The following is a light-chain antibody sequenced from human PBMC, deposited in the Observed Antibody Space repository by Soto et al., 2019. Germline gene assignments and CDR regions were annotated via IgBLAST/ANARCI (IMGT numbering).Light chain of an antibody. CDR2: EVS. CDR3: SSYTSSSTLENV. J-gene: IGLJ1*01. CDR1: SSDVGGYNY. V-gene: IGLV2-14*01. Sequence: QSALTQPASVSGSPGQSITISCTGTSSDVGGYNYVSWYQQHPGKAPKLMIYEVSNRPSGVSNRFSGSKSGNTASLTISGRQAEDEADYYCSSYTSSSTLENVFGTGTKLTVL.